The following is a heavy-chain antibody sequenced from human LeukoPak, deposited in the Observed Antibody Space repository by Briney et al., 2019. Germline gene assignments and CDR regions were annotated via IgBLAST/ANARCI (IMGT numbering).Heavy chain of an antibody. J-gene: IGHJ4*02. D-gene: IGHD6-19*01. CDR2: IYYSGST. V-gene: IGHV4-59*01. CDR1: GGSISSYY. CDR3: ARAGDSYSSGWYTLNY. Sequence: PPETLSLTCTVSGGSISSYYWSWIRQPPGKGLEWIGYIYYSGSTNYNPSLKSRVAISVDTSKNQFSLKLSSVTAAGTAVYYCARAGDSYSSGWYTLNYWGQGTLVTVSS.